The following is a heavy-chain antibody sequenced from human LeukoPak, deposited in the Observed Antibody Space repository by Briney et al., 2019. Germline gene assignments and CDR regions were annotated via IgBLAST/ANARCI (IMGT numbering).Heavy chain of an antibody. Sequence: SETLSLTCAVSGGSISSSNWWSWVRQPPGKGLEWIGEIYHSGSTNYNPSLKSRVTISVDKSKNRFSLKLSSVTAADTAVYYCARERLSNSGSYLDWGQGTLVTVSS. CDR2: IYHSGST. V-gene: IGHV4-4*02. D-gene: IGHD1-26*01. CDR1: GGSISSSNW. J-gene: IGHJ4*02. CDR3: ARERLSNSGSYLD.